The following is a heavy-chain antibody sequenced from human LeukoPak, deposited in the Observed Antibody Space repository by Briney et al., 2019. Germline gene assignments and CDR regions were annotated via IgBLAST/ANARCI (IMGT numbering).Heavy chain of an antibody. V-gene: IGHV4-59*08. CDR1: GGSISNYY. Sequence: SETLSLTCTVSGGSISNYYWTWIRQPPGKGLELIGYIFYTGSTTYNPSLKSRVTISVDTSKNQFSLKLSSVTAADTAVYYCARYCSTTTCYSPWFDPWSQGTLVTVSS. CDR3: ARYCSTTTCYSPWFDP. CDR2: IFYTGST. J-gene: IGHJ5*02. D-gene: IGHD2-2*01.